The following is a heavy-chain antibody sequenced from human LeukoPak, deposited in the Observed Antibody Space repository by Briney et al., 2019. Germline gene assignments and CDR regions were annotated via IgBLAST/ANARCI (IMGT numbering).Heavy chain of an antibody. CDR1: GFTFSSYT. J-gene: IGHJ3*02. D-gene: IGHD3-22*01. CDR3: ARAFDYYDSSGYYYDAFDI. Sequence: GGSLRLSCAASGFTFSSYTMNWVRQAPGKGLDWVSSISGSSSYIYYADSVKGRFTISRDNAKNSLYLQMNSLRAEDTAVYYCARAFDYYDSSGYYYDAFDIWGQGTMVTVSS. CDR2: ISGSSSYI. V-gene: IGHV3-21*01.